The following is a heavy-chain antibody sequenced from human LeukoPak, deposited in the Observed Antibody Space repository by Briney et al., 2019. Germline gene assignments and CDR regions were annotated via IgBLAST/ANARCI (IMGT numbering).Heavy chain of an antibody. Sequence: SETLSLTCTVSGYSISSGYYWGWVRQPPGKGLEWIGSIYHSGRTFYNPSLKSRVTISVDTSKNQFSLKLSSVTAADTAVYYCARAGYYYDSTRKFDPWGQGTLVTVSS. CDR2: IYHSGRT. CDR1: GYSISSGYY. V-gene: IGHV4-38-2*02. J-gene: IGHJ5*02. CDR3: ARAGYYYDSTRKFDP. D-gene: IGHD3-22*01.